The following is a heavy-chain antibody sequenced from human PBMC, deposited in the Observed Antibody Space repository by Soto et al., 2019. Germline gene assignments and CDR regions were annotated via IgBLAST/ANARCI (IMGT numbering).Heavy chain of an antibody. J-gene: IGHJ4*02. CDR3: ARDEKLMVRGVIIGDY. CDR1: GYTFTSYG. D-gene: IGHD3-10*01. Sequence: QVQLVQSRAEVKKPGASVNVSCTATGYTFTSYGINWVRQAPGQGLEWMGWISSYNGNTNYAQKLQGRVTMTTDTSTSTAYMELRSLRSDDTAVYYCARDEKLMVRGVIIGDYWGQGSLVTVSS. CDR2: ISSYNGNT. V-gene: IGHV1-18*01.